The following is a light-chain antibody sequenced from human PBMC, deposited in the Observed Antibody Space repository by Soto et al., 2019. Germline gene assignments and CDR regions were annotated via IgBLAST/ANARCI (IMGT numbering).Light chain of an antibody. V-gene: IGLV1-47*02. CDR2: HIN. Sequence: QSVLTQPPSASGTPGQRVNISCSGSSSNIGSNYVYWYQKLPGAAPKLLIYHINERPSGVPDRFSGSKSGTSASLAISGLRSEDEADYYCATWDDSLSGVVFGGGTQLTVL. CDR3: ATWDDSLSGVV. CDR1: SSNIGSNY. J-gene: IGLJ2*01.